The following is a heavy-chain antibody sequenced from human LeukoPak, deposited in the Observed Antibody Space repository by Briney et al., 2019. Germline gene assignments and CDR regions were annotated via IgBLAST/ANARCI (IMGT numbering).Heavy chain of an antibody. CDR2: IRPDGSHI. CDR3: AKTRPLDSSSWSHGDY. Sequence: GGSLRLSCAASGFSFSTFVMHWVRQAPGKGLEWVAVIRPDGSHISYVDSVKGRFTISRDNSKNTLYLQMNSLRAEDTAVYYCAKTRPLDSSSWSHGDYWGQGTLVTVSS. V-gene: IGHV3-30*02. CDR1: GFSFSTFV. J-gene: IGHJ4*02. D-gene: IGHD6-13*01.